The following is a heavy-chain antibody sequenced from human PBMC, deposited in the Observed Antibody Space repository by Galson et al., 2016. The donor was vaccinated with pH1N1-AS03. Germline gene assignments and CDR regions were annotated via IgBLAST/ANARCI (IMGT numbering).Heavy chain of an antibody. J-gene: IGHJ4*02. D-gene: IGHD6-13*01. CDR3: ARGNPFLGSSWYEDS. V-gene: IGHV4-34*01. CDR2: ISHSGIT. CDR1: GGSLTDYQ. Sequence: ETLSLTCTVSGGSLTDYQWSWIRASPGKVLEWIGEISHSGITDYNPSLKSRVSISVDTSKDQFSLNLSSMPTADAAVYYCARGNPFLGSSWYEDSWGQGTLVIVSS.